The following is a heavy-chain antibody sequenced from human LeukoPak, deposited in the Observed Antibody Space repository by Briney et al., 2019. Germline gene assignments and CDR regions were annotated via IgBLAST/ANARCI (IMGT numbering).Heavy chain of an antibody. V-gene: IGHV4-39*01. CDR1: GGSISSSSYY. CDR2: IYYSGST. D-gene: IGHD3-22*01. J-gene: IGHJ4*02. CDR3: ASEFAETYYYDSSGYS. Sequence: SETLSLTCTVSGGSISSSSYYWGWIRHPPGKGLEWIGSIYYSGSTYYNPSLKSRVTISVDTSKNQFSLKLSSVTAADTAVYYCASEFAETYYYDSSGYSWGQGTLVTVSS.